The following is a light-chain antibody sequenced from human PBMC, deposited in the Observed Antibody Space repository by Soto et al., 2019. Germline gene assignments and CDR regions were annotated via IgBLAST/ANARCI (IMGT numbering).Light chain of an antibody. CDR1: QNIINY. J-gene: IGKJ5*01. CDR2: VAS. Sequence: DIQVTQSPSSLSASLVDRVTITCRSSQNIINYLNWYQQKPGKAPQLLIYVASRLESGVPSRFSGSGSGTDFTLTISSLQPEDFATYYCQQSYNAPITFGQGTRLEIK. CDR3: QQSYNAPIT. V-gene: IGKV1-39*01.